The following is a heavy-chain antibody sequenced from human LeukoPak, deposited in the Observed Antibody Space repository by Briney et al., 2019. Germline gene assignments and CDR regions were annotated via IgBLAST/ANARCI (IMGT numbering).Heavy chain of an antibody. CDR3: AKDDYYDSSGYYLYYFDY. D-gene: IGHD3-22*01. CDR2: ISGSGGST. Sequence: GGSLRLSCAASGFTFSSYAMSRVRQAPGKGLEWVSAISGSGGSTYYADSVKGRFTISRDNSKNTLYLQMNSLRAEDTAVYYCAKDDYYDSSGYYLYYFDYWGQGTLVTVSS. V-gene: IGHV3-23*01. CDR1: GFTFSSYA. J-gene: IGHJ4*02.